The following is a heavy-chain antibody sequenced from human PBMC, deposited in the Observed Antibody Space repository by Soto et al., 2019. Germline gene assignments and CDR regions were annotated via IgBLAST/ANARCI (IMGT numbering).Heavy chain of an antibody. J-gene: IGHJ4*02. CDR2: INAGNGNT. CDR1: GYTFTSYA. CDR3: ARAWVVVTAPDY. D-gene: IGHD2-21*02. V-gene: IGHV1-3*05. Sequence: QVQLVQSGAEEKKPGASVKVSCKASGYTFTSYAMHWVRQAPGQRLEWMGWINAGNGNTKYSQKFQGRVTITRDTSASTAYMELSSLTSEATAVYYCARAWVVVTAPDYWGQGTLVTVSS.